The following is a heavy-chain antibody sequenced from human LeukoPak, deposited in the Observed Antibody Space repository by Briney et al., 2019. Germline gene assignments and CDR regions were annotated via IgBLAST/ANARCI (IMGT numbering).Heavy chain of an antibody. J-gene: IGHJ4*02. Sequence: GGSLRLSCAASGFTVSSNYMNWVRQAPGKGLEWVSVIYGGGNIYYADSVKGRFTISRDNSKNTLYLQMNSLRAEDTAVYYCARGAGYNYPYYFDYWGQGTLDTVSS. D-gene: IGHD5-24*01. CDR3: ARGAGYNYPYYFDY. CDR2: IYGGGNI. CDR1: GFTVSSNY. V-gene: IGHV3-53*01.